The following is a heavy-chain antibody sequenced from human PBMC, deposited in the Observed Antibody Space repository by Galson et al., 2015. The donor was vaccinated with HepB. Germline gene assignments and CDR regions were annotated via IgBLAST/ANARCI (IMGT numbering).Heavy chain of an antibody. D-gene: IGHD3-9*01. J-gene: IGHJ5*02. CDR2: ISAYNGNT. Sequence: SVKVSCKASGGTFSSYAISRVRQAPGQGLEWMGWISAYNGNTNYAQKLQGRVTMTTDTSTSTAYMELRSLRSDDTAVYYCARDMQYFDWLFPFDPWGQGTLVTVSS. V-gene: IGHV1-18*01. CDR3: ARDMQYFDWLFPFDP. CDR1: GGTFSSYA.